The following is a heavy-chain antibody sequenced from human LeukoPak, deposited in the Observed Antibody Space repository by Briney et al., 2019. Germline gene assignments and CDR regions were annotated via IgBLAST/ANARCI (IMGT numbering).Heavy chain of an antibody. D-gene: IGHD3-10*01. J-gene: IGHJ4*02. CDR1: GFTFYDYG. CDR2: IKWNGGSK. V-gene: IGHV3-20*04. Sequence: PGGSLRLSCAASGFTFYDYGMSWVRQAPGKGLEWVSSIKWNGGSKDYADSVKGGFTISRDNAKNSLYLQMNSLRAEDTAVYYCARDGSGRVPEMSAPDYWGQGTLVTVSS. CDR3: ARDGSGRVPEMSAPDY.